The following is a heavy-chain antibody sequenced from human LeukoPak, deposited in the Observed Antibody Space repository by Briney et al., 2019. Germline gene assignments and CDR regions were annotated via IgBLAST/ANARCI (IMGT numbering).Heavy chain of an antibody. D-gene: IGHD6-13*01. CDR2: ISTSSSYI. J-gene: IGHJ4*02. V-gene: IGHV3-21*01. CDR1: GFTFSHYS. CDR3: AREPSTWVVSSSWFAFGY. Sequence: GGSLRLSCAASGFTFSHYSMNWVRQAPGKGLEWVSSISTSSSYIYYADSVKGRFTISRDNAKSSLYLQMNSLRAEDTAVYYCAREPSTWVVSSSWFAFGYWGQGTLVTVSS.